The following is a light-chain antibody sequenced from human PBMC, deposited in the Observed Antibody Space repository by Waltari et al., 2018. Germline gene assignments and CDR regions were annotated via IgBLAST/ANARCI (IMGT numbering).Light chain of an antibody. CDR3: SSYTSSSTPEMV. Sequence: QSALTQPASVSGSPGQSITISCTGTSSDVGGYNYVSWYQQHPGKAPKLMIYDVSTRPSGVFNRLSGSKSGKTASLTISGLQAEDEADYYCSSYTSSSTPEMVFGGGTKLTVL. CDR2: DVS. V-gene: IGLV2-14*03. J-gene: IGLJ2*01. CDR1: SSDVGGYNY.